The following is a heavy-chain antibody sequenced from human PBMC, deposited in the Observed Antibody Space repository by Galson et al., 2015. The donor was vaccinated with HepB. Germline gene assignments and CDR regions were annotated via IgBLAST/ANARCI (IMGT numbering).Heavy chain of an antibody. Sequence: SCKASGYTFTSHDINWVRQATGQGLEWMGWMNRNSDNTGYAQKFQGRVTMTRNTSISTAYMELSSLSSEDTAVYYCARGPYRGFDYWGQGTLVTVSS. CDR3: ARGPYRGFDY. J-gene: IGHJ4*02. CDR2: MNRNSDNT. D-gene: IGHD1-26*01. CDR1: GYTFTSHD. V-gene: IGHV1-8*01.